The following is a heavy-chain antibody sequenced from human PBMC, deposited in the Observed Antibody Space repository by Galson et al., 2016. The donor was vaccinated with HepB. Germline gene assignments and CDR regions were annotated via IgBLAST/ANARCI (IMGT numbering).Heavy chain of an antibody. Sequence: SLRLSCAASGFLFKKYAMHWVRQAPGKGLEWVALIWYNSGRQYYADSVKGRFIISRDNSKNTLDLEMNNLRVEDTAIYYCARDRLPYDWPGDFYYCGLDVWGQGTPVTVSS. CDR2: IWYNSGRQ. J-gene: IGHJ6*02. CDR3: ARDRLPYDWPGDFYYCGLDV. D-gene: IGHD3-9*01. V-gene: IGHV3-33*01. CDR1: GFLFKKYA.